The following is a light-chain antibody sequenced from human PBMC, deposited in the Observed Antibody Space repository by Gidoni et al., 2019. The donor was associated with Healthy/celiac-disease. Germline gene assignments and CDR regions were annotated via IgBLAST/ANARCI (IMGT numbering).Light chain of an antibody. CDR3: QQYNSWYT. CDR2: KAS. J-gene: IGKJ2*01. CDR1: QSISSW. Sequence: DIQLTQSPSTLSASVGDRVTITCRASQSISSWLAWYQQKPGKAPKLLIYKASSVESGVPSRVSGSGSGTEFTLTISSLQPDEFATYYCQQYNSWYTFGQGTKLEIK. V-gene: IGKV1-5*03.